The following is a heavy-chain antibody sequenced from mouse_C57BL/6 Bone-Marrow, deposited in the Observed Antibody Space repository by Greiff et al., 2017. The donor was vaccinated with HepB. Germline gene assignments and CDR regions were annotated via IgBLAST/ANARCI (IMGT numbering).Heavy chain of an antibody. D-gene: IGHD1-1*01. V-gene: IGHV2-2*01. CDR3: ASLLLRAMDY. CDR2: IWSGGST. J-gene: IGHJ4*01. Sequence: VKLVESGPGLVQPSQSLSITCTVSGFSLTSYGVHWVRQSPGKGLEWLGVIWSGGSTDYNAAFISRLSISKDNSKSQVFFKMNSLQADDTAIYYCASLLLRAMDYWGQGTSVTVSS. CDR1: GFSLTSYG.